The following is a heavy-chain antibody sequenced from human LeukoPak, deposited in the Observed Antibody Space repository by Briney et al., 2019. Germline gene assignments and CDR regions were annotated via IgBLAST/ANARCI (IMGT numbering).Heavy chain of an antibody. D-gene: IGHD3-22*01. CDR3: ARDQGPYYYDSSGSGFDP. CDR2: INPNSGGT. CDR1: GYTFTGYY. J-gene: IGHJ5*02. Sequence: ASVKVSCKASGYTFTGYYMHWVRQAPGQGLEWMGRINPNSGGTNYAQKLQGRVTMTTDTSTSTAYMELRSLRSDDTAVYYCARDQGPYYYDSSGSGFDPWGQGTLVTVSS. V-gene: IGHV1-2*06.